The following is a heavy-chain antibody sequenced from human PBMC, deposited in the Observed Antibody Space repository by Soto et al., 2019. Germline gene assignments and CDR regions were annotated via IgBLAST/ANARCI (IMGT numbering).Heavy chain of an antibody. CDR1: GFNFRNFN. CDR3: ARDLRGHYGP. CDR2: VSGSSSYI. D-gene: IGHD4-17*01. J-gene: IGHJ3*01. V-gene: IGHV3-21*06. Sequence: WGSLRLSCEGSGFNFRNFNMIWVRQAPGKGLEWVSSVSGSSSYIYYADSVKGRFTVSRDNANNLVFLQMNGLRPEDTAMYYCARDLRGHYGPWGKEPMVTVSS.